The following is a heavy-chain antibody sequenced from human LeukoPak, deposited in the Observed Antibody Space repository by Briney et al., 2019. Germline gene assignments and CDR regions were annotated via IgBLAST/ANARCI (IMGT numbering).Heavy chain of an antibody. Sequence: SETLSLTCAVYGGSFSGYYWSWIRQPPGKGLEWIGEINHSGSTNYNPSLKSRVSMSVDTSKNQFSLKLSSVTAADTAVYYCAREFYYDSSGYLYYYYGMDVWGQGTTVAVSS. V-gene: IGHV4-34*01. CDR1: GGSFSGYY. D-gene: IGHD3-22*01. J-gene: IGHJ6*02. CDR2: INHSGST. CDR3: AREFYYDSSGYLYYYYGMDV.